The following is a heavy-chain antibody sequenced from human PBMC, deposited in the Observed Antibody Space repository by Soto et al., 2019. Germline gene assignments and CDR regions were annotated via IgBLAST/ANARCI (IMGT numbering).Heavy chain of an antibody. CDR1: GGTFSSYA. J-gene: IGHJ6*02. V-gene: IGHV1-69*13. CDR2: IIPIFGTA. D-gene: IGHD3-10*01. CDR3: ARASSYGSGSYHYYYYGMDV. Sequence: SVKVSCKASGGTFSSYAISWVRQAPGQGLEWMGGIIPIFGTANYAQKFQGRVTITADESTSTAYMELSSLRSEDTAVYYCARASSYGSGSYHYYYYGMDVWGQGTTVTVSS.